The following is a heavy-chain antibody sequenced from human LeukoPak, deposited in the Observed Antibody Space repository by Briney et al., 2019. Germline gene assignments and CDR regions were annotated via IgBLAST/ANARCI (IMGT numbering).Heavy chain of an antibody. CDR1: GDSISSSNSY. Sequence: SETLSLTCTVSGDSISSSNSYWGWIRQPPGRGLEWIGSIYYSGNTYYNASLKSRVTISVDTSKNQFSLKLSSVTAADTAVYYCARGVRQYYYDSSGYSRYFDYWGQGTLVTVSS. J-gene: IGHJ4*02. CDR2: IYYSGNT. CDR3: ARGVRQYYYDSSGYSRYFDY. V-gene: IGHV4-39*07. D-gene: IGHD3-22*01.